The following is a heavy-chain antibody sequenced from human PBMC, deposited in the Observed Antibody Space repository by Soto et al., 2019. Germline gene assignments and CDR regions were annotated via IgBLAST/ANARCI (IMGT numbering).Heavy chain of an antibody. CDR3: AKSPPCCSGGSCAVFQH. CDR2: ISGSGGST. J-gene: IGHJ1*01. D-gene: IGHD2-15*01. Sequence: GGSLRLSCAASGFTFSSYAMSWVRQAPGKGLEWVSSISGSGGSTYYADSVKGRFTISRDNSKNTLYLQMNSLRAEDTAVYYCAKSPPCCSGGSCAVFQHWGQGTLLTVSS. CDR1: GFTFSSYA. V-gene: IGHV3-23*01.